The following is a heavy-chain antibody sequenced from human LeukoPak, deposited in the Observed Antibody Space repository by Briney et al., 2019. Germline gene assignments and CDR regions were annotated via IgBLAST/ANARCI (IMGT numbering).Heavy chain of an antibody. CDR2: IYPGDSDT. CDR1: GYSFTSYW. D-gene: IGHD6-19*01. V-gene: IGHV5-51*01. Sequence: GESLKISCKGSGYSFTSYWIGWVRQMPGKGLEWMGIIYPGDSDTRYSPSFQGQVTISADKSISTAYLQWSSLKASDTAMYYCARIPGIAVADYYFDYWGQGTLVTVSS. CDR3: ARIPGIAVADYYFDY. J-gene: IGHJ4*02.